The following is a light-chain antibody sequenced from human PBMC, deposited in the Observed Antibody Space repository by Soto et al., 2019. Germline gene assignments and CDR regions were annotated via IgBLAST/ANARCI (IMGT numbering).Light chain of an antibody. CDR2: EVS. J-gene: IGLJ2*01. Sequence: QSALTQPPSASRSPGQSVTISCTGTSSDVGGYNYVSWYQQHPGKAPKLMIYEVSKRPSGVPDRFSGSKSGNTASLTASGLQAEDEADYYCSSYAGSNNLVFGGGTKLTVL. CDR3: SSYAGSNNLV. CDR1: SSDVGGYNY. V-gene: IGLV2-8*01.